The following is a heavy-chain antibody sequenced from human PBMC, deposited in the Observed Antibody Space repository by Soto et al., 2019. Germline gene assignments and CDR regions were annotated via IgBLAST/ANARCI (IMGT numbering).Heavy chain of an antibody. CDR2: ISYSGNT. J-gene: IGHJ4*02. Sequence: PSETLSLTCTVSGGFINSVDYYWSWIRQPPGKGLEWIGYISYSGNTHFNPSLKSRITLSVDTSKKQFSLNLSSVTASDTAVYYCARYTGTFYFHDYWGQGTPVTGSS. D-gene: IGHD3-16*02. CDR3: ARYTGTFYFHDY. CDR1: GGFINSVDYY. V-gene: IGHV4-30-4*01.